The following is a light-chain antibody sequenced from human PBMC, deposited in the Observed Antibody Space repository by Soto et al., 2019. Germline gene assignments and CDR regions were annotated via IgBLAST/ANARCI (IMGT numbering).Light chain of an antibody. CDR1: SSDIGSYNH. V-gene: IGLV2-14*03. CDR2: AVS. Sequence: QSALTQPASVSGSPGQSITISCSGTSSDIGSYNHVAWYQQFPGKSPKLMIYAVSDRPPGVSGRFSGSKSGITASLTISGLQTEDEADYYCISYTDRQSYLFGTGTQLTVL. J-gene: IGLJ1*01. CDR3: ISYTDRQSYL.